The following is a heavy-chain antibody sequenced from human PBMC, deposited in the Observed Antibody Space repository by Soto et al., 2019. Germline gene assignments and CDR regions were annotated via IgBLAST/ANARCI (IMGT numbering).Heavy chain of an antibody. CDR3: VRMSYDSSGFHAGFDY. CDR1: GFTFSSYD. Sequence: EVQLVESGGGLVQPGGSLRLSCAASGFTFSSYDMYWVRQAPGKGLEWVSGIGTTGDTYYLDSVKGRFTIYRENTKNSLYLQMNTLKTEDTAVYYCVRMSYDSSGFHAGFDYWGQGTLVTVSS. D-gene: IGHD3-22*01. CDR2: IGTTGDT. J-gene: IGHJ4*02. V-gene: IGHV3-13*01.